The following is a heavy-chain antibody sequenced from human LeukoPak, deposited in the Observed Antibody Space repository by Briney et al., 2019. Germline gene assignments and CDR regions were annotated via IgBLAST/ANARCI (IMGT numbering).Heavy chain of an antibody. CDR2: IIPIFGTA. V-gene: IGHV1-69*13. Sequence: ASVKVSCKASGGTFSSYAISWVRQAPGQGLEWMGGIIPIFGTANYAQKFQGRVTITADESTSTAYMELSSLRSDDTAVYYCARVGARWLVPNYFDYWGQGTLVTVSS. CDR3: ARVGARWLVPNYFDY. CDR1: GGTFSSYA. J-gene: IGHJ4*02. D-gene: IGHD6-19*01.